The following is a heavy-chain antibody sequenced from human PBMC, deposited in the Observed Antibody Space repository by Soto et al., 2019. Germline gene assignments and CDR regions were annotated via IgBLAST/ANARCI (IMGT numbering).Heavy chain of an antibody. CDR2: ISWNSGSI. V-gene: IGHV3-9*01. J-gene: IGHJ3*02. D-gene: IGHD3-10*01. Sequence: EVQLVESGGGLVQPGRSLRLSCAASGFTFDDYAMHWVRQAPGKGLEWVSGISWNSGSIGYADSVKGRFTISRDNAKNSLYLQMNSLRAEDTALYYCAKVLLWFGESTPQAFDIWGQGTMVTVSS. CDR1: GFTFDDYA. CDR3: AKVLLWFGESTPQAFDI.